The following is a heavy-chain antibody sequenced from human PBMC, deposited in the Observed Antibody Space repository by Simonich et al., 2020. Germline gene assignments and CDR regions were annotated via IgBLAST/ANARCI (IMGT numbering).Heavy chain of an antibody. D-gene: IGHD4-17*01. CDR3: ARHYYGDYYFDY. CDR2: ISSSVSTI. V-gene: IGHV3-48*03. Sequence: EVQLVESGGGLGQPGGSLRLSCAASGFTFSSYEMNWVRQAPGKGLECVSDISSSVSTIYSADTVKGRFTISRDNAKNSLYLQMNSLRAEDTAVYYCARHYYGDYYFDYWGQGTLVTVSS. CDR1: GFTFSSYE. J-gene: IGHJ4*02.